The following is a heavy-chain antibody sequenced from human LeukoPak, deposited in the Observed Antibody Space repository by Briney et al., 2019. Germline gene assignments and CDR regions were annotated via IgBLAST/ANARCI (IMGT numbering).Heavy chain of an antibody. CDR1: GFTFSSYA. CDR3: ARGPTPSQWAPQGWFDP. D-gene: IGHD1-26*01. J-gene: IGHJ5*02. Sequence: PGGSLRLSCAASGFTFSSYAMHWVRQAPGKGLEYVSAISSNGGSTYYANSVKGRFTISRDNSKNTLYLQMGSLRAEDMAVYYCARGPTPSQWAPQGWFDPWGQGTLVTVSS. CDR2: ISSNGGST. V-gene: IGHV3-64*01.